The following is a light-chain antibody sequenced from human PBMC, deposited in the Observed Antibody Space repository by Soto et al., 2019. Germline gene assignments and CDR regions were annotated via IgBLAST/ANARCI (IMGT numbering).Light chain of an antibody. V-gene: IGLV2-14*01. Sequence: QSALTQPASVSGSPGQSITISCTGTSSDVGGYNYVSWYQQHPGKAPKLMIYDVSNRPSGVSNRFSGSKSGNTASLTISGLQAEDEADYYCSSYTSSSTLEWVFGGGTNSPS. J-gene: IGLJ3*02. CDR1: SSDVGGYNY. CDR2: DVS. CDR3: SSYTSSSTLEWV.